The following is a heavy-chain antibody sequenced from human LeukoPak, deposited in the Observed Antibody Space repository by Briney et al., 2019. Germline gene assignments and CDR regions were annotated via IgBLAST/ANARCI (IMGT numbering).Heavy chain of an antibody. D-gene: IGHD3-3*01. J-gene: IGHJ6*02. CDR3: ARGRWDYDFWSGYYTPYYYYGMDV. CDR1: GYTFTGYY. Sequence: ASVKVSCKASGYTFTGYYMHWVRQAPGQGLEWMGWISAYNGNTNYAQKLQGRVTMTTDTSTSTAYMELRSLRSDDTAVYYCARGRWDYDFWSGYYTPYYYYGMDVWGQGTTVTVSS. CDR2: ISAYNGNT. V-gene: IGHV1-18*04.